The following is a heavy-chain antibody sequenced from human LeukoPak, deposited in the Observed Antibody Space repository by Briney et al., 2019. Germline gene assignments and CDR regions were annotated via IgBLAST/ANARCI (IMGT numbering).Heavy chain of an antibody. Sequence: ASVKVSCKASGYSFTNYYIHWVRQASGQGPEWMGIINPSGGGTTYAPKFQGRVTMTKDTSTSTVYMVLSSLGSADTALYYCARETDIAVAANYFDYWGQGTLVTVSS. CDR3: ARETDIAVAANYFDY. V-gene: IGHV1-46*01. J-gene: IGHJ4*02. D-gene: IGHD6-19*01. CDR2: INPSGGGT. CDR1: GYSFTNYY.